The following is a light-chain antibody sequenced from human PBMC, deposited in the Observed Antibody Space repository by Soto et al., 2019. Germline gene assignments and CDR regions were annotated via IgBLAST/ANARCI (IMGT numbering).Light chain of an antibody. Sequence: DIQMTQSPSSLSASVGDRVTITCRASQGMSNYLAWYQQKPGKVPKLLIYAASTLQSGVPSRFSGSGSGTDFTLTISSLQPEDVATYYCQKYNSAPLTSGGGTKVEIK. CDR2: AAS. CDR3: QKYNSAPLT. CDR1: QGMSNY. V-gene: IGKV1-27*01. J-gene: IGKJ4*01.